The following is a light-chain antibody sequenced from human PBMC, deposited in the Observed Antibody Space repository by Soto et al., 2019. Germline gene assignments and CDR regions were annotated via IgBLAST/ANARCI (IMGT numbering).Light chain of an antibody. Sequence: EIVLTQSPVTLYLSPGERATLSCRASQSVSNYLAWYQQKPGQAPRLLIYDASNRATGIPARFSGSGSGTDFTLTISSLEPEDFAVYYCQQRSNWPPSTFGQGTRLEIK. J-gene: IGKJ5*01. V-gene: IGKV3-11*01. CDR3: QQRSNWPPST. CDR2: DAS. CDR1: QSVSNY.